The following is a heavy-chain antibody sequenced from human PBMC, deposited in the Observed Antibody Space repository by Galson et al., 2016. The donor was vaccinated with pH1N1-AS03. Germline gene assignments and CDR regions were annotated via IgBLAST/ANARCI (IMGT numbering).Heavy chain of an antibody. V-gene: IGHV3-13*01. Sequence: SLRLSCAASGFTVSTYDMHWVRQSAGGGLEWVSLIAAVGTTEYAGSVKGRFTISRDNAKKSLYLEMNSLRAEDTAVYYCARELESSTSPPFDFWGQGTLVTVSS. D-gene: IGHD1-1*01. J-gene: IGHJ4*02. CDR2: IAAVGTT. CDR1: GFTVSTYD. CDR3: ARELESSTSPPFDF.